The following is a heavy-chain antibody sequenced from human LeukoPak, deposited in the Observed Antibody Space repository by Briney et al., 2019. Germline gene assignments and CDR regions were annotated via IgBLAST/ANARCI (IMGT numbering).Heavy chain of an antibody. D-gene: IGHD3-10*01. CDR1: GYTFTSYY. J-gene: IGHJ3*02. Sequence: GASVKVSCKASGYTFTSYYMHWVRQAPGQGLEWMGIINPSGGSTSYAQKFQGRVTMTRDMSTSTVYMELSSLRSEDTAVYYCAQSTDWGYGSGSYHDAFDIWGQGTMVTVSS. CDR3: AQSTDWGYGSGSYHDAFDI. CDR2: INPSGGST. V-gene: IGHV1-46*03.